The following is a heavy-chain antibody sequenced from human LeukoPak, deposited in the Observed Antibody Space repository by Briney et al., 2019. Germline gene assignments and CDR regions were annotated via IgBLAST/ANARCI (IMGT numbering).Heavy chain of an antibody. D-gene: IGHD5-18*01. CDR1: GGTFSSYA. Sequence: ASVKVSCKASGGTFSSYAITWVRQAPGQGLEWMGGIIPIFNTSNYAQNFQGRVTITADESTSTAYMELSSLRSEDTAAYYCARSDTATLRRPNYYFAYWGQGTLVTVSS. CDR3: ARSDTATLRRPNYYFAY. J-gene: IGHJ4*02. CDR2: IIPIFNTS. V-gene: IGHV1-69*13.